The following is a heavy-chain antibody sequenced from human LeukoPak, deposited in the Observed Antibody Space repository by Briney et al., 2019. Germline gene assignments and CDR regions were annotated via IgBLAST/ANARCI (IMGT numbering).Heavy chain of an antibody. V-gene: IGHV3-23*01. CDR1: GFTFSNYA. CDR2: ISDSDDKT. Sequence: GGSLRLSCAASGFTFSNYAMSWVRQAPGKGLECVSAISDSDDKTDYADSVRGRFTIYRDNSKDTLYLQMNSLGAADTAVYYCAKDLSTGYWGQGTLVTVSS. J-gene: IGHJ4*02. CDR3: AKDLSTGY.